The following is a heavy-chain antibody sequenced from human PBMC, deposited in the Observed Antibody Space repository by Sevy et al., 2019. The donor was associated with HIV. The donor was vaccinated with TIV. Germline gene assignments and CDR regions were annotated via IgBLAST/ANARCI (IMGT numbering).Heavy chain of an antibody. V-gene: IGHV3-11*06. CDR2: ISSSSSYT. Sequence: GGSLRLSCAASGFTFSDYYMSWIRQAPGKGLEWVSYISSSSSYTNYADSVKGRFTISRDNAKNSLYLQMNSLRAEDTAVYYCARDLRVYYYGSGASDAFDIWGQGTMVTVS. D-gene: IGHD3-10*01. CDR3: ARDLRVYYYGSGASDAFDI. J-gene: IGHJ3*02. CDR1: GFTFSDYY.